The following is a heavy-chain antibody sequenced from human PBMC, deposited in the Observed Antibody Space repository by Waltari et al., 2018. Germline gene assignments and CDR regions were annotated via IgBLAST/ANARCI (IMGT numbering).Heavy chain of an antibody. V-gene: IGHV3-30*02. CDR2: IRYDGSNK. D-gene: IGHD2-21*01. CDR3: AKEDGAYCGGDCYWGLDI. CDR1: GFTFSSYG. J-gene: IGHJ3*02. Sequence: QVQLVESGGGVVQPGGSLRLSCAASGFTFSSYGMHWVRPAPGKGLEWVAFIRYDGSNKYYADSVKGRFTISRDNSKNTLYLQMNSLRAEDTAVYYCAKEDGAYCGGDCYWGLDIWGQGTMVTVSS.